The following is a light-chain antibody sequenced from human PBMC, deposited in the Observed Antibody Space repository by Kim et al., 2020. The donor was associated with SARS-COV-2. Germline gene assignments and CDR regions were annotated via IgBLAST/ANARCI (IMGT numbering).Light chain of an antibody. V-gene: IGLV3-21*04. CDR2: YDN. CDR1: NIGHKV. Sequence: SYELTQPPSVSVAPGMTANITCGGDNIGHKVVHWCQQRPGQAPVLVISYDNRRPSGIPERFSGSNSGNTATLTISRVEVGDEADYYCHVWDSVTDHHVF. J-gene: IGLJ1*01. CDR3: HVWDSVTDHHV.